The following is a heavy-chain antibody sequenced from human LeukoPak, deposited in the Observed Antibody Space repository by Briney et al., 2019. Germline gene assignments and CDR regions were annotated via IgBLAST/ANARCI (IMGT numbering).Heavy chain of an antibody. D-gene: IGHD3-9*01. CDR2: IYSSGSA. V-gene: IGHV4-59*08. Sequence: KPSETQSLTCTVSGASITNSFWTWIRQPPGKGLEWIGYIYSSGSANYNPSLKSRVIISADMSKNQISLNLTSVTAADTALYFCARHRDYFDTWGHGTLVTVSS. J-gene: IGHJ4*01. CDR1: GASITNSF. CDR3: ARHRDYFDT.